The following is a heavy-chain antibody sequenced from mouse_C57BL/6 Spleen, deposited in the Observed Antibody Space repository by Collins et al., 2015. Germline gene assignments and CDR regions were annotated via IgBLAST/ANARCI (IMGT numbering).Heavy chain of an antibody. CDR3: AREGYGNRGYFDV. J-gene: IGHJ1*03. CDR2: INPNNGGT. V-gene: IGHV1-26*01. CDR1: GYTFTDYY. D-gene: IGHD2-1*01. Sequence: EVQLQQSGPELVKPGASVKISCKASGYTFTDYYMNWVKQSHGKSLEWIGDINPNNGGTSYNLKFKGKATLTVDKSSSTAYMELRSLTSEDSAVYYCAREGYGNRGYFDVWGTGTTVTVSS.